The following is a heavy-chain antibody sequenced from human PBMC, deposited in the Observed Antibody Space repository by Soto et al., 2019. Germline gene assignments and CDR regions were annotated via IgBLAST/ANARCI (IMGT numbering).Heavy chain of an antibody. CDR2: IYHSGSI. Sequence: SATLTLTCTFFCGSISSSYWSWIRQPPGMVLEYIGYIYHSGSINYKPSLKSRVTISLDTSKNHFSLKLSSVTAADTAVYYCARCNFDTLTGYYAFDIWGQGTMVT. V-gene: IGHV4-59*01. CDR3: ARCNFDTLTGYYAFDI. J-gene: IGHJ3*02. CDR1: CGSISSSY. D-gene: IGHD3-9*01.